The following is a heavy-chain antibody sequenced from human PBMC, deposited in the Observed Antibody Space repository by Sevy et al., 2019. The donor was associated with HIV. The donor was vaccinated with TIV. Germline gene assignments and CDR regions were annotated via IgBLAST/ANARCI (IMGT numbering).Heavy chain of an antibody. V-gene: IGHV3-33*08. CDR3: ARDLEFYDYGDYGPAFMPDY. CDR2: MWFDGSNT. J-gene: IGHJ4*02. Sequence: GESLKSSCAASGFIFSAYGMHWVRQAPGKGLEWVAVMWFDGSNTYYADSVKGRFTISRDIAKNTLHLQMNSLRAEDTAVYYCARDLEFYDYGDYGPAFMPDYWGQGTLVTVSS. D-gene: IGHD4-17*01. CDR1: GFIFSAYG.